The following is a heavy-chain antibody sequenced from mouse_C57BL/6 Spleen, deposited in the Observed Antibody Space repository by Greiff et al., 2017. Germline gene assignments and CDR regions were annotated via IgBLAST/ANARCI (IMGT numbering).Heavy chain of an antibody. D-gene: IGHD2-3*01. CDR1: GFTFSSYA. CDR2: ISDGGSYT. CDR3: ARGDGYSGHFDY. J-gene: IGHJ2*01. V-gene: IGHV5-4*01. Sequence: DVQLVESGGGLVKPGGSLKLSCAASGFTFSSYAMSWVRQTPEKRLEWVATISDGGSYTYYPDNVKGRFTITRDNAKNNLYLQMSHLKSEDTAMYYCARGDGYSGHFDYWGQGTTLTVSS.